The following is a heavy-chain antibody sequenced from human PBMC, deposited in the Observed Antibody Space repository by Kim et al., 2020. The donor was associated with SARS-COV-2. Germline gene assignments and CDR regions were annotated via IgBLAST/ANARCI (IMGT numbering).Heavy chain of an antibody. J-gene: IGHJ2*01. V-gene: IGHV5-51*01. Sequence: GESLKISCKGSGYSFTSYWIGWVRQMPGKGLEWMGIIYPGDSDTRYSPSFQGQVTISADKSINTAYLQWSSLKASDTAMYYCARPLFLRWKHYWYFDLWGRGTLVTVSS. CDR3: ARPLFLRWKHYWYFDL. CDR2: IYPGDSDT. CDR1: GYSFTSYW. D-gene: IGHD4-17*01.